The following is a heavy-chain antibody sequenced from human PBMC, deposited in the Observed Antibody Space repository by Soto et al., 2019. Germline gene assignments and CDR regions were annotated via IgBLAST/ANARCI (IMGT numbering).Heavy chain of an antibody. J-gene: IGHJ5*02. CDR2: ISSSSSYI. V-gene: IGHV3-21*01. Sequence: GGSLRLSCAASGFTFSSYSMNWVRQAPGKGLEWVSSISSSSSYIYYADSVKGRLTISRDNAKNSLYLQMNSLRAEDTAVYYCARVTDYYDSSGYYYSWFDPWGQGTLVTVSS. CDR1: GFTFSSYS. D-gene: IGHD3-22*01. CDR3: ARVTDYYDSSGYYYSWFDP.